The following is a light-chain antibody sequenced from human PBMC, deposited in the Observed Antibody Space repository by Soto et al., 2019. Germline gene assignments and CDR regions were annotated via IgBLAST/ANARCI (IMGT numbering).Light chain of an antibody. Sequence: DIQMTQSPSSLSASVGNRVTITCRASQSIITYLNWYQKKPGKAPNLLIYDASSLESGVPSRFSGSGSGTEFTLTISSLQPDDFATYYCQQYNSYSGLTFGGGTKVDIK. J-gene: IGKJ4*01. V-gene: IGKV1-5*01. CDR2: DAS. CDR3: QQYNSYSGLT. CDR1: QSIITY.